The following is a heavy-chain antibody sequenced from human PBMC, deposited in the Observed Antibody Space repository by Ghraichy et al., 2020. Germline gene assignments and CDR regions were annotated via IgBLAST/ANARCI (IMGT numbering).Heavy chain of an antibody. D-gene: IGHD1-7*01. CDR3: ASLRLYNWNYGDY. Sequence: GESLNISCAASGFTFSSYWMSWVRQAPGKGLEWVANIKQDGSEKYYVDSVKGRFTISRDNAKNSLYLQMNSLRAEDTAVYYCASLRLYNWNYGDYWGQGTLVTVSS. J-gene: IGHJ4*02. V-gene: IGHV3-7*01. CDR2: IKQDGSEK. CDR1: GFTFSSYW.